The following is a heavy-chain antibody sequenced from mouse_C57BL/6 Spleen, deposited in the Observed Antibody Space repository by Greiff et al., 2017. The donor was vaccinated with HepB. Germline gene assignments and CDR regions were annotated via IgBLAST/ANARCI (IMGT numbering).Heavy chain of an antibody. J-gene: IGHJ4*01. CDR3: ARGEDRDYYAMDY. CDR2: ISDGGSYT. V-gene: IGHV5-4*01. Sequence: EVQRVESGGGLVKPGGSLKLSCAASGFTFSSYAMSWVRQTPEKRLEWVATISDGGSYTYYPDNVKGRFTISRDNAKNNLYLQMSHLKSEDTAMYYCARGEDRDYYAMDYWGQGTSVTVSS. CDR1: GFTFSSYA.